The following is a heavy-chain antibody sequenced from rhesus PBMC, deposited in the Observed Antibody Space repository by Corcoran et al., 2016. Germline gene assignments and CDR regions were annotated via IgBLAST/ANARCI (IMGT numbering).Heavy chain of an antibody. D-gene: IGHD4-29*01. Sequence: EVQLVESGGGLAKPGGSLRLSCAASGFSFSDYYMYWVRQAPGKGLEWVSGISYTGGSTYYADSVKGRFTISREKAKNTLYLQMYSLRAEDTAFYYCARGDYSNYFDYWGQGVLVTVSS. J-gene: IGHJ4*01. CDR1: GFSFSDYY. V-gene: IGHV3S18*01. CDR3: ARGDYSNYFDY. CDR2: ISYTGGST.